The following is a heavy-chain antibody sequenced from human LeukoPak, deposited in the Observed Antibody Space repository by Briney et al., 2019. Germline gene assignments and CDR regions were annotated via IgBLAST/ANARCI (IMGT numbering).Heavy chain of an antibody. Sequence: GGSLRLSCVASGFAFSNHNMDWVRQAPGQGLEWVSYISGSGDAIFYADSVRGRFTISRDNAKNSVYLQMNSLRAEDTAVYYCARDRGYSYGTNYYYYYMDVWGKGTTVTVSS. CDR2: ISGSGDAI. CDR3: ARDRGYSYGTNYYYYYMDV. CDR1: GFAFSNHN. D-gene: IGHD5-18*01. J-gene: IGHJ6*03. V-gene: IGHV3-48*01.